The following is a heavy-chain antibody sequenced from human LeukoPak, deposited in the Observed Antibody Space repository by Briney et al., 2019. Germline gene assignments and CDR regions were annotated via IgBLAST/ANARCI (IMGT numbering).Heavy chain of an antibody. V-gene: IGHV1-46*01. J-gene: IGHJ4*02. CDR1: AYSFTSYY. CDR3: ARGLRVGIAAAGTGY. CDR2: INPSGGST. D-gene: IGHD6-13*01. Sequence: ASVKVSCKASAYSFTSYYMHGVRQQLGQGLEWRGIINPSGGSTSYAQKFQGRVTMTRDTSTSTVYMELSSLRSEDTAVYYCARGLRVGIAAAGTGYWGQGTLVTVSS.